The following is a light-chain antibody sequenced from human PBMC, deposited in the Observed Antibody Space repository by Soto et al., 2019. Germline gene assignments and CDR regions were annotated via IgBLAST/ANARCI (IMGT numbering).Light chain of an antibody. Sequence: SALTQPRSVSGSPGQSVTISCTGTSSDVGTYDFVSWYQQHPGKAPRLMIFDVSERPSGVPDRFSGSKSGNTASLTISGLQAEDEADYYCCLYAVTFDVFGTGTKVTV. CDR1: SSDVGTYDF. V-gene: IGLV2-11*01. CDR3: CLYAVTFDV. J-gene: IGLJ1*01. CDR2: DVS.